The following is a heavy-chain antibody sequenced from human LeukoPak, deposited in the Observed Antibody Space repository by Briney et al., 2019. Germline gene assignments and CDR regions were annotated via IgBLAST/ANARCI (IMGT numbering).Heavy chain of an antibody. Sequence: GGSLRLSCAASGFIFSDYYMSWIRQAPGKGLEWVSYISSSGSTMYYTDSVKGRFTISRDNAKDSLYLQMNSLRAEDTAVYYCARDPGSGYEEHFDYWGQGALVTVSS. J-gene: IGHJ4*02. V-gene: IGHV3-11*01. CDR3: ARDPGSGYEEHFDY. CDR2: ISSSGSTM. D-gene: IGHD5-12*01. CDR1: GFIFSDYY.